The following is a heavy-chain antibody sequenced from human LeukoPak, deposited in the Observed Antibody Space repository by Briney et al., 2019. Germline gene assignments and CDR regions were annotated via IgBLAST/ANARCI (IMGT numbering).Heavy chain of an antibody. CDR2: IRSESDGGTT. CDR3: TTDPAN. CDR1: GFSFIDTW. V-gene: IGHV3-15*01. Sequence: GGXLRLSYATSGFSFIDTWMSWVRQAPGKGLELVGRIRSESDGGTTDYAPPVKGRVTISRDDSLNTLFLQMNSLKVEDTAMYYCTTDPANWGPGTLVIVSS. J-gene: IGHJ4*02.